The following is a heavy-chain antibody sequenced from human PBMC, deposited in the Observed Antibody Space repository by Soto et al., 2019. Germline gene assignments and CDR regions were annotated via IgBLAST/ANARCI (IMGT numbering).Heavy chain of an antibody. CDR3: ARGAVTTNYYYYGMDV. Sequence: RSSLRLSCAASGFTFSAYAMYWVRQAPVTGLEWVAVISYDGSSQNYADSVKGRFTISRDNSKNTLYLQMNSLRDEDMALYYCARGAVTTNYYYYGMDVWGRGTTVTVSS. V-gene: IGHV3-30-3*01. J-gene: IGHJ6*02. CDR2: ISYDGSSQ. D-gene: IGHD4-17*01. CDR1: GFTFSAYA.